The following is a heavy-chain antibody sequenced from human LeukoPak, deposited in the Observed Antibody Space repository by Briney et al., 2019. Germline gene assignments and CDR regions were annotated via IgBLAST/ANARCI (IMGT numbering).Heavy chain of an antibody. J-gene: IGHJ6*03. CDR2: ISSNGGST. CDR3: VREEKDYGGTYYYYYMDV. Sequence: PGGSLRLSCAASGFTFSSYAMHWVRQAPGKGLEYVSAISSNGGSTYYANSVKGRFTISRDNSKNTLYLQMGSLRAEDMAVYYCVREEKDYGGTYYYYYMDVWGKGTTVTVSS. V-gene: IGHV3-64*01. D-gene: IGHD4-23*01. CDR1: GFTFSSYA.